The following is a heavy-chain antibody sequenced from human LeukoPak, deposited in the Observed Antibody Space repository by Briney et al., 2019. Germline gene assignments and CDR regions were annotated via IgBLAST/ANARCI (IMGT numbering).Heavy chain of an antibody. J-gene: IGHJ4*02. CDR1: GFTFSSYS. CDR2: ISSSSSYI. CDR3: ASSSADYGDYVPEGY. Sequence: GGSLRLSCAASGFTFSSYSMNWVRQAPGKGLEWVSSISSSSSYIYYADSVKGRFTISRDNAKHSLSLQTDSLRAKETAVSYWASSSADYGDYVPEGYWGQGTLVTVSS. D-gene: IGHD4-17*01. V-gene: IGHV3-21*01.